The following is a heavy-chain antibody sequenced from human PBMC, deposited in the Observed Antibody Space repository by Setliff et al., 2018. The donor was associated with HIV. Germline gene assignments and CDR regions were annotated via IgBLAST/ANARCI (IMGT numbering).Heavy chain of an antibody. V-gene: IGHV3-23*01. CDR3: ARLGELSSFDY. CDR1: GFSLRTYD. CDR2: ISGSGGST. D-gene: IGHD3-16*02. Sequence: PGGSLRLSCAASGFSLRTYDMSWVRQAPGKGLEWVSVISGSGGSTYYADSVKGRFTISRDNAKNSLYLQMNSLRVEDTAVYYCARLGELSSFDYWGQGTLVTVSS. J-gene: IGHJ4*02.